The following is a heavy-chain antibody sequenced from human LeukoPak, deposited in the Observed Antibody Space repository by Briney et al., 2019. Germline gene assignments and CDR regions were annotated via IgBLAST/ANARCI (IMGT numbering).Heavy chain of an antibody. CDR1: GYTFTSYD. CDR2: MNPNSGNT. Sequence: ASVKVSCKASGYTFTSYDINWVRQATGQGLEWMGWMNPNSGNTGYAQKFQGRVTMTRNTSISTAYMELSSLRSEDTAVYYCARGSGYDFWSGYYIKDNWFDPWGQGTLVTVS. CDR3: ARGSGYDFWSGYYIKDNWFDP. V-gene: IGHV1-8*01. J-gene: IGHJ5*02. D-gene: IGHD3-3*01.